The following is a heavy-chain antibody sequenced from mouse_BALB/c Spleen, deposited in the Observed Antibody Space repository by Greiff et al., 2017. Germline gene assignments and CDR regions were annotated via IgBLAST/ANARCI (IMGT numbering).Heavy chain of an antibody. D-gene: IGHD1-1*01. Sequence: EVQLVESGGGLVQPGGSRKLSCAASGFTFSSFGMHWVRQAPEKGLEWVAYISSGSSTIYYADTVKGRFTISRDNPKNTLFLQMTSLRSEDTAMYYCARRASDLYGRSFDYWGQGTTLTVSS. V-gene: IGHV5-17*02. CDR1: GFTFSSFG. CDR3: ARRASDLYGRSFDY. J-gene: IGHJ2*01. CDR2: ISSGSSTI.